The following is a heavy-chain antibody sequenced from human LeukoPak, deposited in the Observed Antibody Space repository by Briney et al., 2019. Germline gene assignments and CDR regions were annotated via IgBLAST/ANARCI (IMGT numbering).Heavy chain of an antibody. D-gene: IGHD1-7*01. CDR3: ARGETELELALFDY. V-gene: IGHV1-2*02. CDR2: INPNSGGT. Sequence: GASVKVSCKASGYTFTGYYMHWVRQAPGQGLEWMGWINPNSGGTNYAQKFQGRVTMTRDTSISTAYMELSRLRSDDTAVYYCARGETELELALFDYWGQGTLVTVSS. J-gene: IGHJ4*02. CDR1: GYTFTGYY.